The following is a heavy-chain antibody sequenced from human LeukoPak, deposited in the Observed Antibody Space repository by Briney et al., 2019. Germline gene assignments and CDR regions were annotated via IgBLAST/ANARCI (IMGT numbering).Heavy chain of an antibody. Sequence: SETLSLTCAVYGGSFSGYYWSWIRQPPGKGLEWIGEINHSGSTNYNPSLKSRVTISVDTSKNQFSLKLSSVTAADTAVYYCARGLGLTTFHNGFAPWGQGTLVTVSS. V-gene: IGHV4-34*01. J-gene: IGHJ5*02. D-gene: IGHD1-1*01. CDR1: GGSFSGYY. CDR3: ARGLGLTTFHNGFAP. CDR2: INHSGST.